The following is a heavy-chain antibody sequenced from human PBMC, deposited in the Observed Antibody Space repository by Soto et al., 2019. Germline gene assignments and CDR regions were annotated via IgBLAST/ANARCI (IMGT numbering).Heavy chain of an antibody. Sequence: GGSLRLSCAASGFTFSSYWMSWVRQAPGKGLEWVANIKQDGSEKYYVDSVKGRFTISRDNAKNSLYLQMNSLRAEDTAVYYCARSPTRKWNYYYYCMDVWGQGTTLTVSS. CDR3: ARSPTRKWNYYYYCMDV. D-gene: IGHD1-26*01. J-gene: IGHJ6*02. CDR1: GFTFSSYW. CDR2: IKQDGSEK. V-gene: IGHV3-7*03.